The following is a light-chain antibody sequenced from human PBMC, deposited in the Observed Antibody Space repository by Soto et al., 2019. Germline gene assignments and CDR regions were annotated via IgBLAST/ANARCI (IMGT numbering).Light chain of an antibody. Sequence: TQSPASLSVSPGERVTPHCRAGQGVSSNLAWYQQKPGQAPRLLIYDASSRATGIPARFSGSGSGTDFTLTISSLEPEDFAVYYCQQRSNWPPTFGGGTKVDIK. J-gene: IGKJ4*01. CDR3: QQRSNWPPT. V-gene: IGKV3-11*01. CDR1: QGVSSN. CDR2: DAS.